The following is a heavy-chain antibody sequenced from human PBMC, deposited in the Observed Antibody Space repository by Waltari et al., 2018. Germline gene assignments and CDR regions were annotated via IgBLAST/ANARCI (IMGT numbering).Heavy chain of an antibody. CDR1: GFSLSTSGVG. D-gene: IGHD5-12*01. Sequence: QITLKESGPTLVKPTQTLTLTCTFSGFSLSTSGVGVGWIRQPPGKALEWLALIYWNDDKRYSPSLKRRLTITHDTSNNQVVLTMTNMDPVDTATYYCAHFSRYGGYAVWDYWGQGTLVTVSS. V-gene: IGHV2-5*01. CDR3: AHFSRYGGYAVWDY. J-gene: IGHJ4*02. CDR2: IYWNDDK.